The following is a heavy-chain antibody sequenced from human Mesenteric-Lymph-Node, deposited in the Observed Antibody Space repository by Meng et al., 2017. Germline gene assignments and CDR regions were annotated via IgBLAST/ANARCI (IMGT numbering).Heavy chain of an antibody. V-gene: IGHV3-30*04. CDR2: ISFGESDK. CDR3: ARDDHSPMYYYYGMDV. CDR1: GFPFSSFT. Sequence: GESLKISCAAYGFPFSSFTMHWVRQAPGKGLEWVAVISFGESDKYYADSVKGRFTISRDNSKNTLYLQMNNVRAEDTAVYYCARDDHSPMYYYYGMDVWGQGTMVTVSS. J-gene: IGHJ6*02.